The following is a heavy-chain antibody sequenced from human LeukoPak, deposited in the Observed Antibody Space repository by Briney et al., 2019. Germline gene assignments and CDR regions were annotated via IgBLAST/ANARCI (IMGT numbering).Heavy chain of an antibody. V-gene: IGHV3-66*01. D-gene: IGHD1-26*01. Sequence: GGSLRLSCVVSGFSFSDYYMSWVRQAPGKGLEWVSVIYSGGSTDYADSVNGRFTISRDNSKNTLYLQMNNLRAEDTAVYYCARGRPVGASTVEDYWGQGTLVTVSS. CDR2: IYSGGST. CDR3: ARGRPVGASTVEDY. CDR1: GFSFSDYY. J-gene: IGHJ4*02.